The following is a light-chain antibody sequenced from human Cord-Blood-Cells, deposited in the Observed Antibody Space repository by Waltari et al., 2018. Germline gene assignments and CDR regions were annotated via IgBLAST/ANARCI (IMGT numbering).Light chain of an antibody. Sequence: DIQMTQSPSSLSASVGDRVTITRRASQSISSYLNWYQQKPGKAPKLLIYAASSLQSGVPSRFSGSGSGTDFTLTISSLQPEDFATYYCQQSYSTPPMYTFGQGTKLEIK. CDR2: AAS. V-gene: IGKV1-39*01. CDR1: QSISSY. CDR3: QQSYSTPPMYT. J-gene: IGKJ2*01.